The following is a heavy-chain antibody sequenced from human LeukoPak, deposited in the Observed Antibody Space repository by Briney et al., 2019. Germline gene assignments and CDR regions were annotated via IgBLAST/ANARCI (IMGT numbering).Heavy chain of an antibody. Sequence: GRSLRLPCAASGFTFSSYAMHWVRQAPGKGLEWVAVISYDGSNKYYADSVKGRFTISRDNSKNTLYLQMNSLRAEDTAVYYCASQSRDGYNLDYWGQGTLVTVSS. J-gene: IGHJ4*02. D-gene: IGHD5-24*01. CDR2: ISYDGSNK. V-gene: IGHV3-30*01. CDR3: ASQSRDGYNLDY. CDR1: GFTFSSYA.